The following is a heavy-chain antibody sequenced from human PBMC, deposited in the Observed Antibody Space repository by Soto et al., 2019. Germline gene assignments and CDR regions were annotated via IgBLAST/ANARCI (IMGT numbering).Heavy chain of an antibody. CDR2: ISAYNGNT. D-gene: IGHD1-26*01. Sequence: SVKVSCKASCYTFTSYGISWVRQAPGQGLEWMGWISAYNGNTNYAQKLQGRVTMTTDTSTSTAYMELRRLRSDDTAVYYCARSGSYYLVGMDVWGQGTTVTVSS. V-gene: IGHV1-18*01. J-gene: IGHJ6*02. CDR3: ARSGSYYLVGMDV. CDR1: CYTFTSYG.